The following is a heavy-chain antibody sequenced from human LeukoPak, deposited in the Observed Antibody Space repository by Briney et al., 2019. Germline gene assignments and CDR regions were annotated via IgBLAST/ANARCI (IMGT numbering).Heavy chain of an antibody. V-gene: IGHV3-30-3*01. J-gene: IGHJ4*02. D-gene: IGHD3-9*01. Sequence: GGSLRLSCAASGITFSSYAMHWVRQAPGKGLEWVAVISYDGSNKYYADSVKGRFTISRDNSKNTLYLQMNSLRAEDTAVYYCAREGTILQPDDYWGQGTLVTVSS. CDR2: ISYDGSNK. CDR1: GITFSSYA. CDR3: AREGTILQPDDY.